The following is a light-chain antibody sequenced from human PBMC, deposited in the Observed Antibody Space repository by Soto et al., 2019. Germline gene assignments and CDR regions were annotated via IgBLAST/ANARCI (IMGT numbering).Light chain of an antibody. CDR1: QTVSHHSNNKKY. CDR2: WSS. V-gene: IGKV4-1*01. Sequence: DIVMTQSPDSLAVSLGERATINCKSSQTVSHHSNNKKYLAWYQQKPGQPPKLLIYWSSTREIGVPDRFSGSGSGTDFTLTISSLQAEDVAVYFCQQYYSAPWTFGQGTKVEFK. J-gene: IGKJ1*01. CDR3: QQYYSAPWT.